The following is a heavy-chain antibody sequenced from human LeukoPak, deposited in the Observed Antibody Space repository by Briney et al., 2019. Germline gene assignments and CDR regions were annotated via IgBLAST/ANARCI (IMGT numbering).Heavy chain of an antibody. D-gene: IGHD2-21*02. V-gene: IGHV1-2*02. CDR1: GYTFTGYY. J-gene: IGHJ6*02. CDR3: ARGLYCGGDCLGQYFYGMDV. Sequence: ASVKASCKASGYTFTGYYMHWVRLAPGQGLEWLGWVNPYSGASNHAQKFQGRVTMTRDTPINTVYLELTRLKSDDTAVYYCARGLYCGGDCLGQYFYGMDVWGQGTTVTVSS. CDR2: VNPYSGAS.